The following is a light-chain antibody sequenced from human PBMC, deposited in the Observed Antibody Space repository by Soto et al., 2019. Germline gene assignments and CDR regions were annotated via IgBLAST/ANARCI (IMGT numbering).Light chain of an antibody. CDR3: QQYDNWPALS. CDR2: GAS. CDR1: QSVSRN. Sequence: EIVMTQSPATLSVSPGERATLSCRASQSVSRNLAWYQQKAGQAPRLLIYGASTRATGIPARFSGSGSGTEFTLTISSLQSEDFAVYYCQQYDNWPALSFGGGTKVEIK. J-gene: IGKJ4*01. V-gene: IGKV3-15*01.